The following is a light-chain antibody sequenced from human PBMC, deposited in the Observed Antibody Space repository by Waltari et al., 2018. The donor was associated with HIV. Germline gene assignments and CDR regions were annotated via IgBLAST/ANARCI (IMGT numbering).Light chain of an antibody. V-gene: IGLV3-25*03. CDR3: QSADSSGTVV. CDR2: TDT. Sequence: SYELTQPPSVSVSPGQTARIPCSGDALPKQYAYWYQQKPGQAPVLVIYTDTARPSGIPERFSGSSSGTTVTLTISGVQAEDEADYYCQSADSSGTVVFGGGTKLTVL. CDR1: ALPKQY. J-gene: IGLJ2*01.